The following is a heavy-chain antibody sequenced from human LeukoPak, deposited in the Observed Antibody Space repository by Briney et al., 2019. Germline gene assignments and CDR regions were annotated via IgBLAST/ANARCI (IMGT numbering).Heavy chain of an antibody. Sequence: GGSLRLSCAASGFTFSDYYMSWIRQAPGKGLEWVSYISSSGSTIYYADSVKGRFTISRDNAKNSLYLQMNSLRAEDTAVYYCARRWATGTHAIDYWGQGTLVTVSS. CDR2: ISSSGSTI. J-gene: IGHJ4*02. V-gene: IGHV3-11*01. CDR1: GFTFSDYY. CDR3: ARRWATGTHAIDY. D-gene: IGHD1-1*01.